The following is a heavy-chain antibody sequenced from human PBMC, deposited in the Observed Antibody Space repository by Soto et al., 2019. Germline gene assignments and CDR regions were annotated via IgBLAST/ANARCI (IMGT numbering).Heavy chain of an antibody. CDR1: GYSISSGYY. CDR3: ARDYTAHLRYYYYGMDV. Sequence: PSETLSLTCAVSGYSISSGYYWGWIRQPPGKGLEWIGSIYHSGSTYYNPSLKSRVTISVDTSKNQFSLKLSSVTAADTAVYYCARDYTAHLRYYYYGMDVWGQGTTVTSP. D-gene: IGHD5-18*01. CDR2: IYHSGST. J-gene: IGHJ6*02. V-gene: IGHV4-38-2*02.